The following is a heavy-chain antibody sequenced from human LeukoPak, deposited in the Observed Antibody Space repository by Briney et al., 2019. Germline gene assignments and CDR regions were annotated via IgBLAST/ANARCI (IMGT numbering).Heavy chain of an antibody. CDR1: GYTFTSYG. J-gene: IGHJ5*02. CDR2: ISAYNGNT. Sequence: ASVKVSCKASGYTFTSYGISWVRQAPGQGLEWMGWISAYNGNTNYAQKLQGRVTMTRDMSTSTVYMELSSLRSEDTAVYYCARVGAVEGFDPWGQGTLVTVSS. D-gene: IGHD6-19*01. V-gene: IGHV1-18*01. CDR3: ARVGAVEGFDP.